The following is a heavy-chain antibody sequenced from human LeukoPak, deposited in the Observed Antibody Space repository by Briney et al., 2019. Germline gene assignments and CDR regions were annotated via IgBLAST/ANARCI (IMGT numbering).Heavy chain of an antibody. CDR1: GFTFDDYA. V-gene: IGHV3-43*02. J-gene: IGHJ4*02. CDR3: AKVYVGSWYAYDH. Sequence: AGGSLRLSCTASGFTFDDYAMHWVRQAPAKGLEWVSLISGDGGTTDYADSVKGRFTISRDNRRNSLYLHMNSLRTEDTALYFCAKVYVGSWYAYDHWGQGTLVPVPS. CDR2: ISGDGGTT. D-gene: IGHD6-13*01.